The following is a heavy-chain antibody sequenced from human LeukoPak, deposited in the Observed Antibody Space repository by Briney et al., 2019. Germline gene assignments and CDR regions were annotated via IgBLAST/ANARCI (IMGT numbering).Heavy chain of an antibody. CDR3: ARGIGWPGYYYYYMDV. J-gene: IGHJ6*03. CDR1: GYTFTGYY. D-gene: IGHD2-15*01. V-gene: IGHV1-2*06. CDR2: INPNSGGT. Sequence: GASVKVSCKASGYTFTGYYMHWVRQAPGQGLEWMGRINPNSGGTNYAQKFQGRVTMTRDTSISTAYMELSRLRSEDTAVYYCARGIGWPGYYYYYMDVWGKGTTVTVSS.